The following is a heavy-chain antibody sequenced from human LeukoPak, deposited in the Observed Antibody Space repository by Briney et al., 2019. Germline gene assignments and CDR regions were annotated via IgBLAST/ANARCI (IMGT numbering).Heavy chain of an antibody. V-gene: IGHV3-74*01. CDR1: GFTFSSYW. D-gene: IGHD1-7*01. CDR3: ARDGSNNWNYAFRYYYYMDV. CDR2: INSDGSST. J-gene: IGHJ6*03. Sequence: PGGSLRLSCAASGFTFSSYWMHWVRQAPGKGLVWVSRINSDGSSTSYAGSVKGRFTISRDNAKNTLYLQMNSLRAEDTAVYYCARDGSNNWNYAFRYYYYMDVWGKGTTVTVSS.